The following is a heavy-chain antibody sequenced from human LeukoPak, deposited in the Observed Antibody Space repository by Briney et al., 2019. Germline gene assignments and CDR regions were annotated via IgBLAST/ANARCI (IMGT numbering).Heavy chain of an antibody. J-gene: IGHJ6*03. CDR1: GYTFTGYY. V-gene: IGHV1-2*02. D-gene: IGHD3-10*01. Sequence: ASVKVSCKASGYTFTGYYMHWVRQAPGQGLEWMGWINPNSGGTNYAQKFQGRVTMTRDTSISTAYMELSRLRSDDTAVYYCARYADYYGSGSIYYYYYYMDVWGKGTTVTVSS. CDR2: INPNSGGT. CDR3: ARYADYYGSGSIYYYYYYMDV.